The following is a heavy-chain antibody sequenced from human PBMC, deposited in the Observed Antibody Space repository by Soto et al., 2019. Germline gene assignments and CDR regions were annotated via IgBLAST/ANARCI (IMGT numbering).Heavy chain of an antibody. J-gene: IGHJ4*02. CDR1: GFTFDNYA. CDR3: AKDTGPN. V-gene: IGHV3-9*01. Sequence: LRLSCAASGFTFDNYAMHWVRQAPGKGLEWVSGISWNSNTIAYADSVKGRFTISRDNAKNSLYLQMNSLRAEDTAFYYCAKDTGPNWGQGTLVTVTS. CDR2: ISWNSNTI.